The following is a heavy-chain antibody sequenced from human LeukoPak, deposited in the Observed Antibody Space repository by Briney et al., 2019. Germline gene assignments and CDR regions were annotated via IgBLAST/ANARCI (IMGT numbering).Heavy chain of an antibody. CDR1: GFTFSSYA. CDR3: AKVTHYYGSGSYYLRLRYYFDY. CDR2: ISGSGGST. Sequence: GGSLRLSCAASGFTFSSYAMSWVRQAPGKGLEWVSAISGSGGSTYYADSVKGRFTISRDNSKNTLYLQMNNLRAEDTAVYYCAKVTHYYGSGSYYLRLRYYFDYWGQGTLVTVSS. D-gene: IGHD3-10*01. J-gene: IGHJ4*02. V-gene: IGHV3-23*01.